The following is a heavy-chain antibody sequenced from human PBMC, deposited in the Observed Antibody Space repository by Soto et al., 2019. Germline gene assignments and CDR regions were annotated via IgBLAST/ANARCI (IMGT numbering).Heavy chain of an antibody. CDR1: GFSLTTDGEG. Sequence: QITLKESGPTQVKPTQALTLTCSFSGFSLTTDGEGVGWVRQPPGGALEWLGLIYWDDDERYSPSLKTRLTITKAPSKNQVVLIMTNMDPVDTATYYCAHSRNLITDDAQVGDFDYWGQGTLVTVSS. D-gene: IGHD3-10*01. CDR2: IYWDDDE. V-gene: IGHV2-5*02. J-gene: IGHJ4*02. CDR3: AHSRNLITDDAQVGDFDY.